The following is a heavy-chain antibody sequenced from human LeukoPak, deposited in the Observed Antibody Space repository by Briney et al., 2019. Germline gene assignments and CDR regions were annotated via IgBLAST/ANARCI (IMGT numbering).Heavy chain of an antibody. CDR1: GGSISSGGYY. D-gene: IGHD2-2*01. J-gene: IGHJ5*02. CDR3: ARVVGVPAAIGAGGWFDP. V-gene: IGHV4-31*03. CDR2: IYYSGGT. Sequence: SETLSLTCTVSGGSISSGGYYWSWIRQHPGKGLEWIGYIYYSGGTYYNPSLKSRVTISVDTSKNQFSLKLSSVTAADTAVYYCARVVGVPAAIGAGGWFDPWGQGTLVTVSS.